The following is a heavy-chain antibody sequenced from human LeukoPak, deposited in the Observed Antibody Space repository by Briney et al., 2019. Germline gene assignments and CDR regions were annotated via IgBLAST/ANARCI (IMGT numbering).Heavy chain of an antibody. D-gene: IGHD1-26*01. CDR3: FCGSYYEGVSY. J-gene: IGHJ4*02. V-gene: IGHV1-8*01. Sequence: ASVTVSCKASGYTFTSYDINWVRQAAGQGLEWMGWMNPNSGNTDYAQNFQGTVTMTSNTSISTAYMELSSLRSEDTAVYYSFCGSYYEGVSYWGQGTLVTVSS. CDR1: GYTFTSYD. CDR2: MNPNSGNT.